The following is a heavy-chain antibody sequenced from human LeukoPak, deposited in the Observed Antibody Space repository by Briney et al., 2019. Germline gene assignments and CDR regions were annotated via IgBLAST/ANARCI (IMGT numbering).Heavy chain of an antibody. CDR2: IYHSGST. Sequence: PSETLSLTCTVSGGSISTYYWNWIRQPRGKGLERIGYIYHSGSTNYNPSLQSRVTISVDTSKNQFSLNLNSVTAADTAVYYCARGGAARLHFQNWGQGTLVTVSS. J-gene: IGHJ1*01. D-gene: IGHD6-6*01. CDR1: GGSISTYY. CDR3: ARGGAARLHFQN. V-gene: IGHV4-59*01.